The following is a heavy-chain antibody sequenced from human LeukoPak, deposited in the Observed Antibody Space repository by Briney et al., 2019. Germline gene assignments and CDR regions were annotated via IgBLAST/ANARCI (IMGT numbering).Heavy chain of an antibody. J-gene: IGHJ3*02. CDR2: IYYSGST. CDR3: ARRYYYGSGSYYRAFDI. CDR1: GGSISSSSYY. Sequence: SETLSLTCTVSGGSISSSSYYWGWIRQPPGKGLEWIGSIYYSGSTYYNPSLKSRVTISVDTSKNQFSLKLSSVTAADTAVYYCARRYYYGSGSYYRAFDIWGQGTMVTVSS. D-gene: IGHD3-10*01. V-gene: IGHV4-39*01.